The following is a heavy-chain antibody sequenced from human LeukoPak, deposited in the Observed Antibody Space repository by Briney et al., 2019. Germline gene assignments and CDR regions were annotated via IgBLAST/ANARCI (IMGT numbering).Heavy chain of an antibody. CDR2: INPSGGST. J-gene: IGHJ4*02. V-gene: IGHV1-46*01. D-gene: IGHD3-9*01. CDR3: ATHRRDGVYDILTGFVY. Sequence: ASVKVSCKASGYTFTSYYMHWVRQAPGQGLEWMGIINPSGGSTSYAQKFQGRVTMTRNTSISTAYMELSSLRSEDTAVFYCATHRRDGVYDILTGFVYWGQGTLVTVSS. CDR1: GYTFTSYY.